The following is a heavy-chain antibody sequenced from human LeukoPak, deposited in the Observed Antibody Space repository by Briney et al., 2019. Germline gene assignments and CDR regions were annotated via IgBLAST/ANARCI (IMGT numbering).Heavy chain of an antibody. CDR3: AKGANYYYYMDV. CDR1: GFTFSSYG. Sequence: GGSLRLSCAASGFTFSSYGMHWVRQAPGKGLEWVAVIWYGGSNKYYADSVKGRFTIFRDNSKNTLYLQMNSLRAEDTAVYYCAKGANYYYYMDVWGKGSTVTVSS. V-gene: IGHV3-30*02. J-gene: IGHJ6*03. D-gene: IGHD5-12*01. CDR2: IWYGGSNK.